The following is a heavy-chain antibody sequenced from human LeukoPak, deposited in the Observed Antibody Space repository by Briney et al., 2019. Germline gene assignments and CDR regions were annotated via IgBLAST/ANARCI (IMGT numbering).Heavy chain of an antibody. Sequence: GGSLRLSCAASGFTFSDYHMSWIRQAPGKGLEWVSYISSSGSPIYYADSVKGRFTISRDNAKNSLYLQMNSLRAEDTAVYYCARGYSYVHYYYGMDVWGQGTTVTVSS. CDR2: ISSSGSPI. CDR3: ARGYSYVHYYYGMDV. D-gene: IGHD5-18*01. CDR1: GFTFSDYH. J-gene: IGHJ6*02. V-gene: IGHV3-11*01.